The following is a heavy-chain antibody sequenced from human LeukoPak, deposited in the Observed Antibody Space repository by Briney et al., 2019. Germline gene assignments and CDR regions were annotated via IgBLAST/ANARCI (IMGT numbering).Heavy chain of an antibody. J-gene: IGHJ4*02. D-gene: IGHD6-19*01. CDR3: ARDQGYSSGWWGLFDY. V-gene: IGHV3-30-3*01. Sequence: GGSLRLSCAASGFTFSNYPMHWVRQAPGKGLEWVAVISYDGSNKYYADSVKGRFTISRDNSKNTLYLQMNSLRAEDTALYYCARDQGYSSGWWGLFDYWGQGTLVIVTS. CDR2: ISYDGSNK. CDR1: GFTFSNYP.